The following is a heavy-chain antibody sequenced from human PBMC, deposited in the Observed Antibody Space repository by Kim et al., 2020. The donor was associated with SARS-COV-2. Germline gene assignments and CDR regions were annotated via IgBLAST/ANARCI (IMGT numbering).Heavy chain of an antibody. J-gene: IGHJ4*02. Sequence: YADSVKGRFTISRDNAKNSLYLQMNSLRAEDTALYYCAKTGRGELGFFDYWGQGTLVTVSS. D-gene: IGHD3-16*01. CDR3: AKTGRGELGFFDY. V-gene: IGHV3-9*01.